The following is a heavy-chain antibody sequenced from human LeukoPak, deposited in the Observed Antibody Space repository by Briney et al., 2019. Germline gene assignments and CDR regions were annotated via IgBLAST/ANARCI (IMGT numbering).Heavy chain of an antibody. D-gene: IGHD2/OR15-2a*01. V-gene: IGHV3-66*01. CDR3: ARVSSFCFDY. CDR2: IYSGGNT. J-gene: IGHJ4*02. CDR1: GFTVSVNY. Sequence: PGGSLRLSCAASGFTVSVNYMSWVRQAPGKGLECVSVIYSGGNTYYADSVKGRFTISRDNSKNTLYLQMNSLRADDTAVYYCARVSSFCFDYWSQGTLVTVSS.